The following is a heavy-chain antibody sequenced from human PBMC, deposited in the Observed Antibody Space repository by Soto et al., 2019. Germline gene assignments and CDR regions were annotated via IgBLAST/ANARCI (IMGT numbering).Heavy chain of an antibody. J-gene: IGHJ6*02. CDR1: GYSFTSYW. D-gene: IGHD4-17*01. V-gene: IGHV5-51*01. CDR3: ARLSAVTNLHYSSGMDV. Sequence: PGESLKISCKGSGYSFTSYWIGWVRQMPGKGLEWMGIIYPGDSDTRYSPSFQGQVTISADNPISTAYPQPRSLKASATAMNYCARLSAVTNLHYSSGMDVWGQGTTVTVAS. CDR2: IYPGDSDT.